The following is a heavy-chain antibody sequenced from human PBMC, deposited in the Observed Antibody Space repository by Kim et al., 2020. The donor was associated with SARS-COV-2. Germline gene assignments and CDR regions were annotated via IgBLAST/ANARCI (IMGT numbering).Heavy chain of an antibody. CDR3: ATTYSSGPYYFDY. V-gene: IGHV4-39*01. Sequence: YNPSLKTRVTISVDTSKNQFSLKLSSVTAADTAVYYCATTYSSGPYYFDYWGQGTLVTVSS. J-gene: IGHJ4*02. D-gene: IGHD6-19*01.